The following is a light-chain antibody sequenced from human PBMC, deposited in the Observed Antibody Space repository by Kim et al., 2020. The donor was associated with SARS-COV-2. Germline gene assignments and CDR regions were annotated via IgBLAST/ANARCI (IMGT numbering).Light chain of an antibody. V-gene: IGLV2-14*04. CDR2: DVT. Sequence: GRSITISGTGTSSDSGAYNYVSWYQQQPGKAPKLMVYDVTKRPSGVSNRFSGSKSGNTASLTISGLQADDEADYYCSSFTRSNTWVFGGGTKLTVL. CDR3: SSFTRSNTWV. CDR1: SSDSGAYNY. J-gene: IGLJ3*02.